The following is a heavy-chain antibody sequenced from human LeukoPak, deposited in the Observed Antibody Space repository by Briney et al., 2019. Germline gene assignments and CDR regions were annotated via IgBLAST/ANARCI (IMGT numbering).Heavy chain of an antibody. J-gene: IGHJ4*02. D-gene: IGHD2-15*01. CDR1: GFPFSSYN. CDR3: AREYCSGESCYYNY. V-gene: IGHV3-48*02. CDR2: ISRSSSTI. Sequence: GGSLRLSCAASGFPFSSYNMNWVRQDPGKGLEWLSYISRSSSTIYYADSVQGRFTISRDNAKNSLYLQMNSLRDEDTAVYYCAREYCSGESCYYNYWGQGTPVTVSS.